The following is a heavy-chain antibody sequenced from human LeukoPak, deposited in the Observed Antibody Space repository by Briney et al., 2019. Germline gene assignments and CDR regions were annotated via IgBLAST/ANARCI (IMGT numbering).Heavy chain of an antibody. V-gene: IGHV4-59*01. CDR2: IYYSGST. J-gene: IGHJ4*02. CDR3: ARGLYFDWLLYY. CDR1: GGSISSYY. D-gene: IGHD3-9*01. Sequence: SETLSLTCTVSGGSISSYYWGWIRQPPGKGLEWIGYIYYSGSTNYNPSLKSRVTISVDTSKNQFSLKLSSVTAADTAVYYCARGLYFDWLLYYWGQGTLVTVSS.